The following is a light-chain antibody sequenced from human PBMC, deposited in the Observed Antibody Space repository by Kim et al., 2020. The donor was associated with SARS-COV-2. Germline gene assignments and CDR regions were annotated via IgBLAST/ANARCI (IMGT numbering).Light chain of an antibody. J-gene: IGKJ5*01. V-gene: IGKV3-11*01. Sequence: SQGERATLSCRASQSVSSYLAWYQQKPGQAPRLLIYDVSNRATGIPARFSGSGSGTDFTLTISSLEPEDFAIYYCQQRYIWPPITFGQGTRLEIK. CDR1: QSVSSY. CDR2: DVS. CDR3: QQRYIWPPIT.